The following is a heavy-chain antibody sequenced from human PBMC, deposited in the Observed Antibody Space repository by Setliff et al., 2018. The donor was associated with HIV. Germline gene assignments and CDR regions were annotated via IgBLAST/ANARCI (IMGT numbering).Heavy chain of an antibody. J-gene: IGHJ4*02. Sequence: SETLSLTCTVSGGSISSYYWSWIRQPPGKGLEWIGYIYDSGSTNYNPSLKSRVTISVDTSKNQFSLNLTSVTAADTAVYYCARGGFKWSGSYADYWGQGTLVTVSS. CDR2: IYDSGST. V-gene: IGHV4-59*12. CDR3: ARGGFKWSGSYADY. D-gene: IGHD1-26*01. CDR1: GGSISSYY.